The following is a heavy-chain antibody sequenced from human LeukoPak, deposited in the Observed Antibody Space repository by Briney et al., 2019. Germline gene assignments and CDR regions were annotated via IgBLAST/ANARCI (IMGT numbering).Heavy chain of an antibody. Sequence: GGSLRLSCAASRFTFSNFAMSWVRQAPGKGLEWVSAISGSGGSTYYADSVKGRFTISRDNSKNALFLQMNSLRAEDTAVYYCAKSGPYCSSTSCNYFDYWGQGNLVTVSS. CDR2: ISGSGGST. V-gene: IGHV3-23*01. CDR3: AKSGPYCSSTSCNYFDY. D-gene: IGHD2-2*01. J-gene: IGHJ4*02. CDR1: RFTFSNFA.